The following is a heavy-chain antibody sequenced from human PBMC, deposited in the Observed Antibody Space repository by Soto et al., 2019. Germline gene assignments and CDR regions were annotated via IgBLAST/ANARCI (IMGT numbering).Heavy chain of an antibody. CDR1: GFTVSSNY. Sequence: GGSLRLSCAASGFTVSSNYMSWVRQAPGKGLEWVSVIYSGGSTYYADSVKGRFTISRDNSKNTLYLQMNSLRAEDTAVYYCARAQKEEYQLLYYFDYWGQGTLVTVSS. V-gene: IGHV3-66*01. D-gene: IGHD2-2*01. CDR3: ARAQKEEYQLLYYFDY. CDR2: IYSGGST. J-gene: IGHJ4*02.